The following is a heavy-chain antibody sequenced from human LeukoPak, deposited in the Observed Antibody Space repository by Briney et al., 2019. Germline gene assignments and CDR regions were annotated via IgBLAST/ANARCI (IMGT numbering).Heavy chain of an antibody. D-gene: IGHD1-1*01. J-gene: IGHJ4*02. Sequence: SETLSLTCAVYGGSFSGYYWSWIRQPPGKGPEWIGEINHSGSTNYNPSLKSRVTISVDTSKNQFSLKLSSVTAAGTAVYYCARKQLERRGALDYWGQGTLVTVSS. CDR3: ARKQLERRGALDY. CDR1: GGSFSGYY. V-gene: IGHV4-34*01. CDR2: INHSGST.